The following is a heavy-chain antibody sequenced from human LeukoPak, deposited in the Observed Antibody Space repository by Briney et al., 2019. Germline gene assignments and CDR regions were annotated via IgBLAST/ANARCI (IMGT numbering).Heavy chain of an antibody. CDR2: IHPGDSDT. V-gene: IGHV5-51*01. D-gene: IGHD6-19*01. CDR1: GYSFTSYW. Sequence: GESLKISCKGSGYSFTSYWIGWVRHMPGKGLEWIAIIHPGDSDTRYSLSFQGQVTISSDKSISTAYLQWSSVKASDNDMYYCATSFSSGWFYYFDYWGQGTLVTVSS. CDR3: ATSFSSGWFYYFDY. J-gene: IGHJ4*02.